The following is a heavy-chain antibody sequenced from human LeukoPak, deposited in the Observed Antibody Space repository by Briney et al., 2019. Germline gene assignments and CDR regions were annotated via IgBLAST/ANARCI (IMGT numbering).Heavy chain of an antibody. CDR1: GVSISNYH. CDR2: IHTSGST. CDR3: ARRDISSGWSFDY. D-gene: IGHD6-19*01. Sequence: KSSETLSLTCTVSGVSISNYHCSWIRQPAGKGLEWVGQIHTSGSTNYNPTLKSRGTMSIDTTEDKVPLTIRYVTDEATAFYYCARRDISSGWSFDYWGQGTLVTVSS. V-gene: IGHV4-4*07. J-gene: IGHJ4*02.